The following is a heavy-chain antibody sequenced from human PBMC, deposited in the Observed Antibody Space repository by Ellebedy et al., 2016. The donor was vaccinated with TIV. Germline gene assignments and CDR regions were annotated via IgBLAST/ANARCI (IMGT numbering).Heavy chain of an antibody. Sequence: PGGSLRLSCAASGFTFSRYAMTRVRQAPGKGLEWVSGIVGSGGGIFYADSVKGRFTISRDNSKSTVDLQMNSLRAEDTAIYYCAKGRSGTYIHHAFDSWGQGTLVTVSS. CDR3: AKGRSGTYIHHAFDS. J-gene: IGHJ4*02. D-gene: IGHD1-14*01. CDR1: GFTFSRYA. V-gene: IGHV3-23*01. CDR2: IVGSGGGI.